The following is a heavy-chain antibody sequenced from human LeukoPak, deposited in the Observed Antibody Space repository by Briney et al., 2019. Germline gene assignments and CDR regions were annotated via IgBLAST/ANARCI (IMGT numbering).Heavy chain of an antibody. CDR2: ISSSSSYI. J-gene: IGHJ6*03. Sequence: GGSLRLSCAASGFTFSSYSMNWVRQAPGKGLEWVSSISSSSSYIYYADSVKGRFTISRDNAKNSLYLQMNSLRAEDTAVYYCARDLSSLWFGESTYMDVWGKGTTVTVSS. CDR1: GFTFSSYS. D-gene: IGHD3-10*01. CDR3: ARDLSSLWFGESTYMDV. V-gene: IGHV3-21*01.